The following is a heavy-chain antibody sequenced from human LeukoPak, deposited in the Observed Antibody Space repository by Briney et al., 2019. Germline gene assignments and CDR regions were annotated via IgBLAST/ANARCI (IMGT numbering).Heavy chain of an antibody. CDR2: IRSKANSYAT. J-gene: IGHJ4*02. CDR3: TPTSTAMVTNFYY. D-gene: IGHD5-18*01. V-gene: IGHV3-73*01. Sequence: PGGSLRLSCAASGFTFSGSAMHWVRPASGKGLEWVGRIRSKANSYATAYAASVKGRFTISRDDSKNTAYLQMNSLKTEDTAVYYCTPTSTAMVTNFYYWGQGTLVTVSS. CDR1: GFTFSGSA.